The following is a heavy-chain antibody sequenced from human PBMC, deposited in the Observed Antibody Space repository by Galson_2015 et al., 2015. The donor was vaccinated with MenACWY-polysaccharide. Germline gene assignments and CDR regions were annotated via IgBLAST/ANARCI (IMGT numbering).Heavy chain of an antibody. CDR2: ISGGGGST. Sequence: SLRLSCAASGFTFSRHWMHWVRQAPGKGLEWVSRISGGGGSTNYADSVKGRFTTSRDNAKNTLYLQMNSLSAEDTAVYYCARGEGRYPDNYAIDHRGQRSLGPVS. J-gene: IGHJ4*02. CDR1: GFTFSRHW. D-gene: IGHD3-10*01. V-gene: IGHV3-74*01. CDR3: ARGEGRYPDNYAIDH.